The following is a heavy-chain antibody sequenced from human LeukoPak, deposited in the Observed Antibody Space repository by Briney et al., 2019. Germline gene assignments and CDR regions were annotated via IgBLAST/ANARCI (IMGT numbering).Heavy chain of an antibody. J-gene: IGHJ5*02. Sequence: KTSETLSLTCAVYGGSFSGYYWSWIRQPPGKGLEWIGEINHSGSTNYNPSLKSRVTISVDTSKNQFSLKLSSVTAADTAVYYRASITPGVSYDWFDPWGQGTLVTVSS. D-gene: IGHD7-27*01. V-gene: IGHV4-34*01. CDR3: ASITPGVSYDWFDP. CDR2: INHSGST. CDR1: GGSFSGYY.